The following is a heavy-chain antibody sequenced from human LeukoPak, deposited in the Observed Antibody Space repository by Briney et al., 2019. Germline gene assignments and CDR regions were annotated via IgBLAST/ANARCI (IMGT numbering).Heavy chain of an antibody. V-gene: IGHV3-23*01. Sequence: GGSLRLSCAASGFTFSSYAMSWVRQAPGKGLDWVSAISGSGGRTYYADSVKGRFTISRDNSKNTLYLQMNSLRAEDTAVYYCAKAVTYYYDSSGFDYWGQGTLVTVSS. CDR1: GFTFSSYA. D-gene: IGHD3-22*01. J-gene: IGHJ4*02. CDR2: ISGSGGRT. CDR3: AKAVTYYYDSSGFDY.